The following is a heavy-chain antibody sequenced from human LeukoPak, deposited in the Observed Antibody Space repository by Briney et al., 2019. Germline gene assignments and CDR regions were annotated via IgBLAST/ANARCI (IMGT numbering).Heavy chain of an antibody. CDR2: IYPGDSDT. Sequence: GASLQISCKGSGYSFTSYWIDWGRWMPGKALEWMGIIYPGDSDTISSPSFPGHVTISADKSISTAYLQWNNRKASDTAMYYCARRMSDAFDIWGQGTMVTVSS. CDR3: ARRMSDAFDI. J-gene: IGHJ3*02. V-gene: IGHV5-51*01. CDR1: GYSFTSYW.